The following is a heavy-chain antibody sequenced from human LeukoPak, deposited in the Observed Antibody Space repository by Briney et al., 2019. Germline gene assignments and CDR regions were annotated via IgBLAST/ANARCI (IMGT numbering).Heavy chain of an antibody. V-gene: IGHV1-69*01. CDR1: GGTFSSYA. Sequence: SVKVSCKASGGTFSSYAISWVRQAPGQGLEWMGGIIPIFGTANYAQKFQGRVTITADESTSTAYMELSSLRSEDTAVYYCARGFWSGLPSGLAYMDVRGKGTTVTVSS. J-gene: IGHJ6*03. D-gene: IGHD3-3*01. CDR3: ARGFWSGLPSGLAYMDV. CDR2: IIPIFGTA.